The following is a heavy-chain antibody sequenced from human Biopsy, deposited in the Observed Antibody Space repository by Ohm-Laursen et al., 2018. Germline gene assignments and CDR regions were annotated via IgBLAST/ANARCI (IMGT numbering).Heavy chain of an antibody. CDR1: GYSFTNHD. J-gene: IGHJ5*02. CDR2: MNPNSGNT. CDR3: ARGGGYNWNNGWFDP. V-gene: IGHV1-8*01. D-gene: IGHD1/OR15-1a*01. Sequence: ASVKVSCNASGYSFTNHDINWVRQATGQGLEWMGWMNPNSGNTGYAQKFQDRVTMTWNTSTSTAYMELSSLRSEDTAVYYCARGGGYNWNNGWFDPWGQGTLVTVSS.